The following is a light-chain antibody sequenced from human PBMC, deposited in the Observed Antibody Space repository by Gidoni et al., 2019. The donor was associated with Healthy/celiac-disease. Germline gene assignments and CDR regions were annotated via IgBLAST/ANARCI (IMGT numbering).Light chain of an antibody. CDR1: QDISNY. CDR3: QQYDNLPIT. V-gene: IGKV1-33*01. J-gene: IGKJ5*01. Sequence: DIQLTQSPSSLSASVGDRVTITCQASQDISNYLNWYQHKTGKAPKLLIYESSNLETGVPSRFSGSGSGTDFTFTISSLQPEDIATYYCQQYDNLPITFGQGTRLEIK. CDR2: ESS.